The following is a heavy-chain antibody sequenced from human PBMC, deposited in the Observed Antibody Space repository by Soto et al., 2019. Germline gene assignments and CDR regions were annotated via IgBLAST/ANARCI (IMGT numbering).Heavy chain of an antibody. J-gene: IGHJ3*02. CDR2: ISGSGGST. D-gene: IGHD2-8*01. Sequence: GGSLRLSCAASGFTFSSYAMSWVRQAPGKGLEWVSAISGSGGSTYYADSVKGRFTISRDNSKNTLYLQMNSLRAEDTAVYYCAKIQSDIVLMVYAIPDQGYCSGGSCDGAFDIWGQGTMVTVSS. V-gene: IGHV3-23*01. CDR3: AKIQSDIVLMVYAIPDQGYCSGGSCDGAFDI. CDR1: GFTFSSYA.